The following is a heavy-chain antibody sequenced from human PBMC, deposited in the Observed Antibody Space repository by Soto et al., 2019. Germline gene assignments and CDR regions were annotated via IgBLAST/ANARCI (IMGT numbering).Heavy chain of an antibody. CDR3: AINYYDSSGPIREAFAI. CDR2: INAGNGNT. V-gene: IGHV1-3*01. J-gene: IGHJ3*02. CDR1: GYTFTSYA. D-gene: IGHD3-22*01. Sequence: ASVKVSCKASGYTFTSYAMHWVRQAPGQRLEWMGWINAGNGNTKYSQKFQGRVTITRDTSASTAYMELSSLRSEDTAVYYCAINYYDSSGPIREAFAIWGQGTMVTVSS.